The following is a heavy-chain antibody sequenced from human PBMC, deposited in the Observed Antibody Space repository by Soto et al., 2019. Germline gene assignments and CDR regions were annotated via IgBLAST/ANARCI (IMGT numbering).Heavy chain of an antibody. CDR2: IIPIFGTA. V-gene: IGHV1-69*13. CDR1: GGTFSSYA. Sequence: SVKVSCKASGGTFSSYAISWVRQAPGQGLEWMGGIIPIFGTANYAQKIQGRVKITADESTSTAYMELSSLRSEDTAVYYCASGDSVVPIRYYGSGYRRDYYGMDVWGQGTTVTVSS. J-gene: IGHJ6*02. D-gene: IGHD3-10*01. CDR3: ASGDSVVPIRYYGSGYRRDYYGMDV.